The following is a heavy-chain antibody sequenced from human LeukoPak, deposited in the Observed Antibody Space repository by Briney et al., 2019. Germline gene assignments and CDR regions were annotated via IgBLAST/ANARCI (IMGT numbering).Heavy chain of an antibody. V-gene: IGHV1-2*04. Sequence: ASVKVSCKASGYTFTGYNIHWVRQAPGQGLEWMGWINPYSGGTNYAQKFQGWVTMTRDTSISTAYMEVSRLKSDDTAVYYCARGIPDIVVVVAAQHDALDIWGQGTRVTVSS. CDR3: ARGIPDIVVVVAAQHDALDI. CDR1: GYTFTGYN. J-gene: IGHJ3*02. CDR2: INPYSGGT. D-gene: IGHD2-15*01.